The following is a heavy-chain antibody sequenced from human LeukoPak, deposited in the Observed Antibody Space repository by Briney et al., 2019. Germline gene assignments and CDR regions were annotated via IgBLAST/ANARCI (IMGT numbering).Heavy chain of an antibody. Sequence: GGSLRLSCAASGFTFNRNAISWVRQAPGKGLEWVSTIGGSGDKPFYADSVKGRFTISRDNSKNMVHLQMNSLTGEDTALYYCVRRGDASSGWGDHDFWGQGALVTVSS. D-gene: IGHD6-19*01. V-gene: IGHV3-23*01. CDR2: IGGSGDKP. CDR3: VRRGDASSGWGDHDF. CDR1: GFTFNRNA. J-gene: IGHJ4*02.